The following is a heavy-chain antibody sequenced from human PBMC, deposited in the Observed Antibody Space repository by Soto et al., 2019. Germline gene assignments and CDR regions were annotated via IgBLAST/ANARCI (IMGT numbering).Heavy chain of an antibody. CDR1: GFTFSSYG. Sequence: QVQLVESGGGVVQPGRSLRLSCAASGFTFSSYGMHWVRQAPGKGLEWVAVIWYDGSNKYYADSVKGRFTVSRDNSKKKLEQQRNSLRAEDTAVYYCARDQSFYDFWSGCSFHYWGQGTLVTVSS. CDR3: ARDQSFYDFWSGCSFHY. D-gene: IGHD3-3*01. V-gene: IGHV3-33*01. J-gene: IGHJ4*02. CDR2: IWYDGSNK.